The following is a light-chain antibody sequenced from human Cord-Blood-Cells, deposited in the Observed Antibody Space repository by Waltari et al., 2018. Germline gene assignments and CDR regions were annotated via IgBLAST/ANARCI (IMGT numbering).Light chain of an antibody. V-gene: IGLV2-11*01. CDR2: DVI. CDR3: CSYAGSFYV. CDR1: SSDVGGYNY. Sequence: QSALTQPRSVSGSPGPSVTISCTGTSSDVGGYNYVSWYQQHPGKAPKRMIYDVIKLPCGVPEHFSGSKSGNTASLTISGLQAEEEADYYCCSYAGSFYVFGTGTKVTVL. J-gene: IGLJ1*01.